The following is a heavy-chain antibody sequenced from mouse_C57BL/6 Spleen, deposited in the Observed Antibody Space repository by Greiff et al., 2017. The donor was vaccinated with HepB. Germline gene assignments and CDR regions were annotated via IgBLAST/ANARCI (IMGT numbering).Heavy chain of an antibody. CDR3: TTPQLGPFPY. V-gene: IGHV14-4*01. D-gene: IGHD4-1*02. J-gene: IGHJ3*01. Sequence: VQLQQSGAELVRPGASVKLSCTASGFNIKDDYMHWVKQRPEQGLEWIGWIDPENGDTEYASKFQGKATITADTSFNTAYLQLSNLTSEDTAVCYCTTPQLGPFPYWGQGTLVTVSA. CDR1: GFNIKDDY. CDR2: IDPENGDT.